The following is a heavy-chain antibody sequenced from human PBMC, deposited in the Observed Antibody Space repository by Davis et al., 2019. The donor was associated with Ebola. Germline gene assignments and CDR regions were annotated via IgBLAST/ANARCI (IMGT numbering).Heavy chain of an antibody. D-gene: IGHD5-18*01. Sequence: ASVKVSCKASGFILTNYAIHWVRQAPGQRLEWMGWINAGNGNTKYSQKFQGRVTITRDTSASTAYMELSSLRSEDTAVYYCAGGELWLHYWGQGTLVTVSS. CDR1: GFILTNYA. J-gene: IGHJ4*02. CDR3: AGGELWLHY. CDR2: INAGNGNT. V-gene: IGHV1-3*01.